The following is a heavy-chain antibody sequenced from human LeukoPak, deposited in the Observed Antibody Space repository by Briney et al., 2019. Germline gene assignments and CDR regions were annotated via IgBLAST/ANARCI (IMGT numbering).Heavy chain of an antibody. V-gene: IGHV3-64D*06. CDR2: FSSDGSST. J-gene: IGHJ4*02. CDR1: GFTFSSSA. CDR3: VKTLKYYGSGRGLFDS. Sequence: GGSLRLSCSASGFTFSSSAMYWVRQAPGKGLEYVSAFSSDGSSTFYADSVKGRFTISRDNSKNKLYLQMSSLRADDTAVYYCVKTLKYYGSGRGLFDSWGQGTLVTVSS. D-gene: IGHD3-10*01.